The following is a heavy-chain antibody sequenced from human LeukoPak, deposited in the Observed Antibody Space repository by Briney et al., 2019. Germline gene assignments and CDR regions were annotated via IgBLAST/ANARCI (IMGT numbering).Heavy chain of an antibody. J-gene: IGHJ6*03. CDR3: ARLVVVPAAKSVGYYYMDV. D-gene: IGHD2-2*01. V-gene: IGHV4-38-2*01. CDR1: DYSISTGYY. Sequence: SETLSLTCAVSDYSISTGYYWGWVRQPPGKGLEWIGSIHHSGSTYYNPSLKSRVTISVDTSKNQFSLKLSFVTAADTAVYYCARLVVVPAAKSVGYYYMDVWGKGTTVTVSS. CDR2: IHHSGST.